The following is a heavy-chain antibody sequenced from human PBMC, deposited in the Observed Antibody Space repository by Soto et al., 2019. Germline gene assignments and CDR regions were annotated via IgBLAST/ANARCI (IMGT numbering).Heavy chain of an antibody. D-gene: IGHD3-22*01. CDR2: IYYSGST. V-gene: IGHV4-39*01. Sequence: PSETLSLTCTVSGGSISSYYWSWIRQPPGKGLEWIGSIYYSGSTYYNPSLKSRVTISVDTSKNQFSLKLSSVTAADTAVYYCARRLTDYYDSSGYRRTSYYFDYWGQGTLVTVSS. CDR1: GGSISSYY. CDR3: ARRLTDYYDSSGYRRTSYYFDY. J-gene: IGHJ4*02.